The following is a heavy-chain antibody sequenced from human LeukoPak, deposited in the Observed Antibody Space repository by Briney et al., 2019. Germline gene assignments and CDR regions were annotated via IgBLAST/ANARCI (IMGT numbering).Heavy chain of an antibody. D-gene: IGHD6-6*01. J-gene: IGHJ3*02. CDR1: GHTFTYRY. CDR2: INPNSGGT. Sequence: GASVKVSCKASGHTFTYRYLHWVRQAPGQGLEWMGWINPNSGGTNYAQKFQGRVTMTRDTSISTAYMELSRLRSDDTAVYYCASMSSSSFREIDAFDIWGQGTMVTVSS. CDR3: ASMSSSSFREIDAFDI. V-gene: IGHV1-2*02.